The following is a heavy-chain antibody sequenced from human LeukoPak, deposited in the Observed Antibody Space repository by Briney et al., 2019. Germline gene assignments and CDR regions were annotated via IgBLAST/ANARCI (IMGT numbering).Heavy chain of an antibody. V-gene: IGHV4-61*02. CDR2: IYSSGST. CDR3: ARGGYDYSDY. D-gene: IGHD5-12*01. Sequence: PSQTLSLTCTVSGGSISSGAYYWTWIRQPAGKGLEWIGRIYSSGSTSYNPSLDSRVRISIDTSKNQFSLKLSSVTAADTALYYCARGGYDYSDYWGQGTLVTVSS. J-gene: IGHJ4*02. CDR1: GGSISSGAYY.